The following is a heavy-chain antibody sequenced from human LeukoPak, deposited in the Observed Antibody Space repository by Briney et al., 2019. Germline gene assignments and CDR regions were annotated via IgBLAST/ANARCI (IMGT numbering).Heavy chain of an antibody. D-gene: IGHD6-19*01. Sequence: SETLSLTCTVSGGSISSYYWSWIRQPAGKGLEWIGYIYYSGSAAYNPSLRGRVTISIDTSKKQFSLEVTSVTAADTAVYFCARRKRGSGGPFDSWGHGTLVAVSS. CDR2: IYYSGSA. CDR1: GGSISSYY. J-gene: IGHJ4*01. V-gene: IGHV4-59*08. CDR3: ARRKRGSGGPFDS.